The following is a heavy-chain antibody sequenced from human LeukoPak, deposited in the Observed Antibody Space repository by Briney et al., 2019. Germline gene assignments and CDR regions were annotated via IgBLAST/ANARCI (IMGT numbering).Heavy chain of an antibody. Sequence: ASVKVSCTTSRHTFSGYYFHWVREAPGQGLEWMGIINPNGGSTTYSRKFQDRIILTRDTSTYTIYMDLSNLGYEDTAIYYCATGEAATTTGYFDYWGQGALVTVSS. J-gene: IGHJ4*02. CDR2: INPNGGST. V-gene: IGHV1-46*01. CDR1: RHTFSGYY. CDR3: ATGEAATTTGYFDY. D-gene: IGHD4-17*01.